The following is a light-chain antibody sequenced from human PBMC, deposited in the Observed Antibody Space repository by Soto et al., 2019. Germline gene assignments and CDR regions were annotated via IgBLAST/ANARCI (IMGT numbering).Light chain of an antibody. J-gene: IGKJ1*01. CDR3: QQYDSTPLT. Sequence: DIVMTQSPDSLAVSLGERATINCKSSQSVLYSSNNKNYLAWYQQKPGQPPKLLIYWASTRESGVPDRFSGSGSGTDFTITISSLQAEDVAVYYCQQYDSTPLTFGQGTKVEIK. CDR1: QSVLYSSNNKNY. V-gene: IGKV4-1*01. CDR2: WAS.